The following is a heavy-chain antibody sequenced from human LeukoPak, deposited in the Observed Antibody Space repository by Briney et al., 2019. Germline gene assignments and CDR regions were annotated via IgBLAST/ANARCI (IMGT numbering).Heavy chain of an antibody. Sequence: ASVKVSCKASGGTFSSYAISWVRQAPGQGLEWMGGIIPIFGTANYAQKFQGRVTIITDESTSTAYMELSSLRSEDTAVYYCARTAPPKGATTRLYNWFDPWGQGTLVTVSS. D-gene: IGHD1-26*01. CDR3: ARTAPPKGATTRLYNWFDP. V-gene: IGHV1-69*05. J-gene: IGHJ5*02. CDR2: IIPIFGTA. CDR1: GGTFSSYA.